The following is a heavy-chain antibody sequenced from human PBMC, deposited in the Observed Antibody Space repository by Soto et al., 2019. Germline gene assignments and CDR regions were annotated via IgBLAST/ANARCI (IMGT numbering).Heavy chain of an antibody. J-gene: IGHJ4*02. D-gene: IGHD3-9*01. Sequence: QVQLVQSGPQVKKPGSSVKVSCTASGGTFGRYTISWVRQAPGQGLEWMGGILPVLGNTNVAQRFQDRLTFTADESTSPAYLELSSLRPEDTAVYYCARGSVVLTGPNAPFAHWGQGILVTVSS. V-gene: IGHV1-69*16. CDR3: ARGSVVLTGPNAPFAH. CDR2: ILPVLGNT. CDR1: GGTFGRYT.